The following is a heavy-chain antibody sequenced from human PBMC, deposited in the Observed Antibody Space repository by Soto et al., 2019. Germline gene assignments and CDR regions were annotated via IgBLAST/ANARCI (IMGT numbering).Heavy chain of an antibody. CDR3: ARDFKRYSSSPGPLEY. V-gene: IGHV4-34*09. CDR2: INHSGST. CDR1: GGSFSGYS. Sequence: SETLSLTCAVYGGSFSGYSWTWIRQPPGAGLEWIGEINHSGSTNYNPSLKSRLIISVNTSKNQFSLKLTSATAADTAVYYCARDFKRYSSSPGPLEYWGQGTLVTSPQ. J-gene: IGHJ4*02. D-gene: IGHD6-6*01.